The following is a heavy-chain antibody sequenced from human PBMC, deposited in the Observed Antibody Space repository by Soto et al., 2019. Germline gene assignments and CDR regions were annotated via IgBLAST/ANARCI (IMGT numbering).Heavy chain of an antibody. V-gene: IGHV4-39*01. CDR3: ATFVVPAGRHTVFDC. CDR1: GGSISTSNYY. D-gene: IGHD2-21*02. J-gene: IGHJ4*02. CDR2: IYYSRTT. Sequence: SETLSLPCTASGGSISTSNYYWGWVRQPPGKGLVWIGSIYYSRTTYYNPSLKSRVTISVDTSKNQFSLRLTSVTAADTAVYCCATFVVPAGRHTVFDCWGLGILVTVSS.